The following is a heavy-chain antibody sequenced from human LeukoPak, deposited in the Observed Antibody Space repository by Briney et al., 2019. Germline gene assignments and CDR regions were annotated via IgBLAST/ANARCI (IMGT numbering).Heavy chain of an antibody. Sequence: NAGGSLRLSCAASGFTFSSYSMNWVRQAPGKGLEWVSSISSSSSYIYYADSVKGRFTISRDNAKNSLYLQMNSLRAEDTAVYYCARVLSQLWLHPFDYWGQGTLVTVSS. CDR3: ARVLSQLWLHPFDY. CDR2: ISSSSSYI. V-gene: IGHV3-21*01. CDR1: GFTFSSYS. D-gene: IGHD5-18*01. J-gene: IGHJ4*02.